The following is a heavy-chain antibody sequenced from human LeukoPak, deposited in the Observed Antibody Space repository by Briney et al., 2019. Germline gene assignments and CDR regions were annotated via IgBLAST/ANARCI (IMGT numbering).Heavy chain of an antibody. V-gene: IGHV3-21*01. CDR2: ISSSSDYI. J-gene: IGHJ5*02. Sequence: GGSLRLSCAASGFSFISYSMNWVRQAPGKGLEWVSSISSSSDYIYHADSVKGRFTISRDNPKKSLYLRMNSLRAEDTAVYYRARGATTTRFGRFDPWGQGTLVIVSS. CDR3: ARGATTTRFGRFDP. D-gene: IGHD4-17*01. CDR1: GFSFISYS.